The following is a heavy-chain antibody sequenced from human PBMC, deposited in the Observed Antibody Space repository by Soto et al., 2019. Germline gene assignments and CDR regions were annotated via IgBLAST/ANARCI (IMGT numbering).Heavy chain of an antibody. CDR2: IYSGGST. CDR1: GFTVSSNY. D-gene: IGHD2-15*01. J-gene: IGHJ3*02. V-gene: IGHV3-53*04. Sequence: GGSLRLSCAASGFTVSSNYMSWVRQAPGKGLEWVSVIYSGGSTYYADSVKGRFTISRHNSKNTLYLQMNSLRAEDTAVYYCARGYCSGGSCYRKGAFDIWGQGTMVTVSS. CDR3: ARGYCSGGSCYRKGAFDI.